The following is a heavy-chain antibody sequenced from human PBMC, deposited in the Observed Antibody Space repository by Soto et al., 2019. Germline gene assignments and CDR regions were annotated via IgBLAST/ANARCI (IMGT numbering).Heavy chain of an antibody. CDR1: GYSISIGNY. J-gene: IGHJ4*02. D-gene: IGHD1-26*01. CDR2: IYQSGST. Sequence: PSETLSLTCPVSGYSISIGNYWGWIRQPPGKRLEWIGSIYQSGSTYYNPSLRSRATISVDTSKNQFSLKLSSVTAADTAVYYCARVLGAPLYYFDYWGQGSLVTAPQ. CDR3: ARVLGAPLYYFDY. V-gene: IGHV4-38-2*02.